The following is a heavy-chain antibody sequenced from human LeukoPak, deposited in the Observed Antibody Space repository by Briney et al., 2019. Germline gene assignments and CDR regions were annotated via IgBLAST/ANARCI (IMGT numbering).Heavy chain of an antibody. CDR3: AREAYYDFWSGYKPNWFDP. Sequence: ASVKVSCKASGYTFTSYYMHWVRQAPGQGLEWMGIINPSGGSTSYAQKFQGRVTMTRDTSTSTVYMELSSLRSEDTAVYYCAREAYYDFWSGYKPNWFDPWGQGTLVTVSS. CDR2: INPSGGST. D-gene: IGHD3-3*01. CDR1: GYTFTSYY. J-gene: IGHJ5*02. V-gene: IGHV1-46*01.